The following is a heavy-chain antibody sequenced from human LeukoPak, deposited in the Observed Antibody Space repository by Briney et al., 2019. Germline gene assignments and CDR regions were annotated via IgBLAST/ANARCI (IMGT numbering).Heavy chain of an antibody. CDR2: IRQDGSKK. V-gene: IGHV3-7*04. Sequence: GGSLRLSCVASGFPFSSYWMTWVRQAPGKGLEWVANIRQDGSKKSYVDSVKGRFTISGDNAKNSLYLQMNSLRAEDTAIYYCTRVGYIDEGIDYWGQGTLVTVSS. J-gene: IGHJ4*02. CDR1: GFPFSSYW. CDR3: TRVGYIDEGIDY. D-gene: IGHD5-24*01.